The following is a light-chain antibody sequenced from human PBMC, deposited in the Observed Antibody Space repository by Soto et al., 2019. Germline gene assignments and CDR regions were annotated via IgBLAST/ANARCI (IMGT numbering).Light chain of an antibody. J-gene: IGKJ4*01. Sequence: DIVMTQFPASLAVSLGERATINCKSSQSGLNRSKNRNYVAWFQQKPGQTPKLLIYSASTRESVVPARFSGSGSGTDFTLTISGLQAEDVAVYYCQHYIGSLALSFGGGTKVEIK. V-gene: IGKV4-1*01. CDR2: SAS. CDR1: QSGLNRSKNRNY. CDR3: QHYIGSLALS.